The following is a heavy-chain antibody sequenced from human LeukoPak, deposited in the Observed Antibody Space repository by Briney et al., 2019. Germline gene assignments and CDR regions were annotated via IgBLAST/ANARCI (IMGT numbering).Heavy chain of an antibody. J-gene: IGHJ6*03. CDR3: ARHDAAMEYYMDV. Sequence: SETLSLTCTVSGGSISSYYWSWIRQPAGKGLEWIGRIYTSGTTHYNPSLKSRVTISVDTSKNQFSLKLSSVTAADTAVYYCARHDAAMEYYMDVWGKGTTVTISS. CDR1: GGSISSYY. D-gene: IGHD5-18*01. CDR2: IYTSGTT. V-gene: IGHV4-4*07.